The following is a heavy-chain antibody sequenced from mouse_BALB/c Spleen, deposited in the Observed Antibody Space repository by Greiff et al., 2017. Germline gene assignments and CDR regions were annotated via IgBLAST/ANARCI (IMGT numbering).Heavy chain of an antibody. V-gene: IGHV6-6*02. Sequence: DVKLVESGGGLVQPGGSMKLSCVASGFTFSNYWMNWVRQSPEKGLEWVAEIRLKSNNYATHYAESVIGRFTISRDDSKSSVYLQMNNLRAEDTGIYYCTSSNWDGAYWGQGTLVTVSA. J-gene: IGHJ3*01. CDR3: TSSNWDGAY. CDR1: GFTFSNYW. CDR2: IRLKSNNYAT. D-gene: IGHD4-1*01.